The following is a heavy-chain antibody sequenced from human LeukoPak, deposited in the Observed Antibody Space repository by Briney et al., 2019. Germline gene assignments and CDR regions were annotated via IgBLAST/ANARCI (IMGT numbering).Heavy chain of an antibody. CDR2: ISSSGSTI. D-gene: IGHD2-15*01. Sequence: GGSLRLSCAASGFIFSSYEMNWVRQAPGKGLEWVSYISSSGSTIYYADSVKGRFTISRDNAKNSLYLQMNSLRAEDTAVYYCARGYCSGGSRYYYYYGMDVWGQGTTVTVSS. V-gene: IGHV3-48*03. CDR3: ARGYCSGGSRYYYYYGMDV. CDR1: GFIFSSYE. J-gene: IGHJ6*02.